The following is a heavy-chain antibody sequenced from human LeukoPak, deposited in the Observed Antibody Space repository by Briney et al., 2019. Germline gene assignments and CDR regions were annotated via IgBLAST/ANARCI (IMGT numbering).Heavy chain of an antibody. CDR2: IIPIFGTA. Sequence: GASVKVSCKASGYTFTSYDINWVRQAPGQGLEWMGGIIPIFGTANYAQKFQGRVTITADESTSTAYMELSSLRSEDTAVYYCADTADIRNWFDPWGQGTLVTVSS. D-gene: IGHD2-15*01. CDR3: ADTADIRNWFDP. J-gene: IGHJ5*02. CDR1: GYTFTSYD. V-gene: IGHV1-69*13.